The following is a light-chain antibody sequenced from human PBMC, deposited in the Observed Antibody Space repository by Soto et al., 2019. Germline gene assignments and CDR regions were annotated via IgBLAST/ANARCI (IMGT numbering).Light chain of an antibody. J-gene: IGKJ5*01. CDR2: GAS. V-gene: IGKV3D-11*01. Sequence: EIVLTQAPATLSSFPGDRVTLSCRASQYINTRLAWYQHRPGQSPRLLIYGASNRATGIPARFSGSGPGTDFTLTISSLEPEDFAVYYCQQRSTFGQGTRLEIK. CDR3: QQRST. CDR1: QYINTR.